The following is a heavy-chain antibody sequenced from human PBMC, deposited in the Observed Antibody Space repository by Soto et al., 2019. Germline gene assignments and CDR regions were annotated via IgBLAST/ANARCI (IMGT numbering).Heavy chain of an antibody. CDR1: GFTFSSYG. V-gene: IGHV3-30*18. CDR2: ISYDGSNK. D-gene: IGHD3-3*02. CDR3: AKEAIFGTNWFDP. Sequence: SGGSLRLSCAASGFTFSSYGMHWVRQAPGKGLEWVAVISYDGSNKYYADSVKGRFTISRDNSKNTLYLQMNSLRAEDTAVYYCAKEAIFGTNWFDPWGQGTLVTVSS. J-gene: IGHJ5*02.